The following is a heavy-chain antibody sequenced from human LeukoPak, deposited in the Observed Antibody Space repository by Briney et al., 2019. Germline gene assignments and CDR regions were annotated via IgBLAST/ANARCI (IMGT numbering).Heavy chain of an antibody. J-gene: IGHJ4*02. Sequence: SETLSLTCAVYGGSFSGYYWSWIRQPPGKGLEWIGEINHSGSTNYNPSLKSRVTISVDTSKNQFSLKLSSVTAADTAVCYCARVFKAVAGTSFAPLVDYWGQGTLVTVSS. V-gene: IGHV4-34*01. CDR1: GGSFSGYY. D-gene: IGHD6-19*01. CDR3: ARVFKAVAGTSFAPLVDY. CDR2: INHSGST.